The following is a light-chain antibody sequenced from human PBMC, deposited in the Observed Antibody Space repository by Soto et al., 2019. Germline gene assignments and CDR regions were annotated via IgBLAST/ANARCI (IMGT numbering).Light chain of an antibody. J-gene: IGLJ1*01. CDR3: SSYTSSSTLV. Sequence: QPASVSGPPGQSITIACTGTSSDVGGYNFVSWYQQHPGKAPKLMIYDVTIRPSGVSSRFSGSKSGNTASLTISGLQAEDEADYYCSSYTSSSTLVFGTGTKLTVL. CDR2: DVT. V-gene: IGLV2-14*01. CDR1: SSDVGGYNF.